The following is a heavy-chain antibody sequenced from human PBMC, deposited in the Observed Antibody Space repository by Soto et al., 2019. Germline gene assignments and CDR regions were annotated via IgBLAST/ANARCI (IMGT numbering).Heavy chain of an antibody. V-gene: IGHV3-23*01. Sequence: VSLRLSCEASGFIFSSYAMNWVRQAPGKGLQWVSSITGSSDYTSYIASVKGRFTISRDNSKNTLYLQMNSRRAEDTAVYFCAKEQTTGAHYALDYWSQGTLVTVSS. CDR1: GFIFSSYA. CDR3: AKEQTTGAHYALDY. J-gene: IGHJ4*02. D-gene: IGHD2-8*02. CDR2: ITGSSDYT.